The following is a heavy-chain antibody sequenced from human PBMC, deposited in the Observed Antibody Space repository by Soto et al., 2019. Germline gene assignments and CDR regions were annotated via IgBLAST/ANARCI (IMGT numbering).Heavy chain of an antibody. Sequence: PRGSLRLSCAASGFTFSSYAMSWVRQAPGKGLEWVSAISGSGGSTYYADSVKGRFTISRDNSKNTLYLQMNSLRAEDTAVYYCAKEGSYGSGSYPIPFLTFDYWGQGTLVNVSS. V-gene: IGHV3-23*01. CDR3: AKEGSYGSGSYPIPFLTFDY. J-gene: IGHJ4*02. CDR1: GFTFSSYA. CDR2: ISGSGGST. D-gene: IGHD3-10*01.